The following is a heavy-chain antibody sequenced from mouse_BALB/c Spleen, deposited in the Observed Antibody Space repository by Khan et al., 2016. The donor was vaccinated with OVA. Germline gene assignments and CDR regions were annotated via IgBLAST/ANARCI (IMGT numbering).Heavy chain of an antibody. CDR3: AREWAAWFPY. CDR1: GYTITDYY. Sequence: QVRLQQSGAELARPGASVTLSCKASGYTITDYYINWMRQRTGQGLEWIGEIYPGSDNTYYNEKFKGKATLTADKSSSTAYMQLSSLTSEDSAVYFCAREWAAWFPYWGQGTLVTVSA. CDR2: IYPGSDNT. V-gene: IGHV1-77*01. J-gene: IGHJ3*01.